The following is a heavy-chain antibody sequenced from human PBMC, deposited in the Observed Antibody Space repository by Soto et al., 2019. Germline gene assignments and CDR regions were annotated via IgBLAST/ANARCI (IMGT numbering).Heavy chain of an antibody. CDR3: ARGRGTHSSSGFP. CDR2: MNPNSGNT. CDR1: GYTFTSYY. Sequence: ASVKVSCKASGYTFTSYYINWVRPATGQGLELMGWMNPNSGNTGYAQKFQGRVTMTRNTSISTAYMELSSLRSEDTAVYYCARGRGTHSSSGFPWGQGTLDTVSS. V-gene: IGHV1-8*01. D-gene: IGHD6-6*01. J-gene: IGHJ5*02.